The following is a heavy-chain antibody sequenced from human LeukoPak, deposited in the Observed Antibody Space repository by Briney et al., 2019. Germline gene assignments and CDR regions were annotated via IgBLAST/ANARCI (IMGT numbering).Heavy chain of an antibody. V-gene: IGHV1-18*01. Sequence: ASVKVSCKASGYTFTSYGISWVRQAPGQGLEWMGWISAYNGNTNYAQKLQGRVTMTIDTSTSTAYMELRSLRSDDTAVYYCARVAEYCSSTSCTMIDYWGQGTLVTVSS. D-gene: IGHD2-2*01. CDR1: GYTFTSYG. J-gene: IGHJ4*02. CDR3: ARVAEYCSSTSCTMIDY. CDR2: ISAYNGNT.